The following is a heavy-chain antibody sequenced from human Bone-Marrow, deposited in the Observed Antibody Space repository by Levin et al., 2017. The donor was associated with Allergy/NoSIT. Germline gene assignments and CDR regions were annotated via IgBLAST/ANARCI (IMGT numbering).Heavy chain of an antibody. CDR2: IYSGGDT. V-gene: IGHV3-66*04. CDR1: GFSVSSKY. J-gene: IGHJ4*02. CDR3: ARQSPQDASGLDY. D-gene: IGHD3-3*01. Sequence: GESLKISCAASGFSVSSKYMSWVRQAPGKGLEWVSVIYSGGDTFYADSVKDRFTFSRDNSKNTLYLQMNSLTAEDTAVYYCARQSPQDASGLDYWGQGTLVTVSS.